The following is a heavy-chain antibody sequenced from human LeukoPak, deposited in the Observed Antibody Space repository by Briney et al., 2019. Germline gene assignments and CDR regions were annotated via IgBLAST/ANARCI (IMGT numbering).Heavy chain of an antibody. D-gene: IGHD1-26*01. CDR1: GYSFTTHW. CDR2: IYPGDSDT. Sequence: GESLKISCKASGYSFTTHWIGWVRQMPGKGLEWMGIIYPGDSDTRYSPSFQGHVTISADKSISTAYLQWSSLKASDTAMYYCARQRSGSYYGPFDYWGQGTLVTVSS. CDR3: ARQRSGSYYGPFDY. J-gene: IGHJ4*02. V-gene: IGHV5-51*01.